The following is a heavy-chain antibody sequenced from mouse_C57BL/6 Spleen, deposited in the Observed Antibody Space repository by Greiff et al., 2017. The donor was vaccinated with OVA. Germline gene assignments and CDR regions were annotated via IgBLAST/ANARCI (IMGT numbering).Heavy chain of an antibody. V-gene: IGHV5-16*01. CDR3: ARKDPYYGSFDY. J-gene: IGHJ2*01. Sequence: EVKLVESEGGLVQPGSSMKLSCTASGFTFSDYYMAWVRQVPEKGLEWVANINYDGSSTYYLDSLKSRFIISRDNAKNILYLQMSSLKSEDTATYYCARKDPYYGSFDYWGQGTTLTVSS. D-gene: IGHD1-1*01. CDR1: GFTFSDYY. CDR2: INYDGSST.